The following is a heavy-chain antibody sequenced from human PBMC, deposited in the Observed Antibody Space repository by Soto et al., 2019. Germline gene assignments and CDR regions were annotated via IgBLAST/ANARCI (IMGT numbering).Heavy chain of an antibody. V-gene: IGHV4-59*01. CDR1: GGSISSYY. CDR2: IYYSGST. CDR3: AREFPISRGWSLGFDF. J-gene: IGHJ4*02. D-gene: IGHD6-19*01. Sequence: QVQLQESGPGLVKPSETLYLTCTVSGGSISSYYWSWIRQPPGKGLEWIGYIYYSGSTKYNHSIKRRVTISVDTSKNQFSLKLSSVTAADTAVYYCAREFPISRGWSLGFDFWGQGTLVTVSS.